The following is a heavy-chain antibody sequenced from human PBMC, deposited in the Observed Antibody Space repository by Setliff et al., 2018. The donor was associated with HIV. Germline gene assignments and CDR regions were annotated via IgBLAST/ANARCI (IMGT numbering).Heavy chain of an antibody. CDR3: ARALSDGSSVYFTPHIPMDV. CDR2: IYTSGST. Sequence: PSETLSLTCTVSGGSISSYDWSWIRQPPGKGLEWSGYIYTSGSTNYKPSLKRRVTISIDTSKNQVSLKLSSVTAADTAVYYCARALSDGSSVYFTPHIPMDVWGKGTTVTVSS. V-gene: IGHV4-4*08. CDR1: GGSISSYD. J-gene: IGHJ6*03. D-gene: IGHD3-22*01.